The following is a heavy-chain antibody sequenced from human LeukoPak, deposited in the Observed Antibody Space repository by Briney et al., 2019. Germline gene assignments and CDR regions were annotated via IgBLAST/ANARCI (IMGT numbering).Heavy chain of an antibody. Sequence: PSETLSLTCTVSGGSISSGSYYWSWIRQPAGKGLEWIGRIYTTGSTNYNPSLKSRVTISVDTSKNQFSLKLSSVTAADTAVYYCARVSFGSGYYNYIDVWGKGTTVTVSS. CDR2: IYTTGST. CDR3: ARVSFGSGYYNYIDV. D-gene: IGHD3-10*01. J-gene: IGHJ6*03. V-gene: IGHV4-61*02. CDR1: GGSISSGSYY.